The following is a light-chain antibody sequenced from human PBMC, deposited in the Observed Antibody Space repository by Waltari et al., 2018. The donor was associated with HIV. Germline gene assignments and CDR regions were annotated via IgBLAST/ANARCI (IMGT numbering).Light chain of an antibody. CDR2: EVS. CDR3: SSYTSSNTVV. Sequence: QSALTQPASVSGTPGQSITLSCTGTRGYFGSFNYVSWYQHHPGKAPKFMIYEVSKRPSGVSNRFSGSKSGNTASLIISGLQAEDEGDYYCSSYTSSNTVVFGGGTKLTVL. V-gene: IGLV2-14*01. J-gene: IGLJ3*02. CDR1: RGYFGSFNY.